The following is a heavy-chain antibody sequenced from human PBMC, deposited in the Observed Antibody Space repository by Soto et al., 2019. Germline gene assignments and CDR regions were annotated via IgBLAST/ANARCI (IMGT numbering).Heavy chain of an antibody. J-gene: IGHJ4*02. CDR2: INPSGGST. D-gene: IGHD5-18*01. CDR1: GYTFIGYC. CDR3: ARGREYRYSYSPFDY. V-gene: IGHV1-46*03. Sequence: ASVKVSCKASGYTFIGYCMHWVRQAPGQGLEWMGIINPSGGSTSYAQKFQGRVTMTRDTSTSTVYMELSSLRSEDTAVYYCARGREYRYSYSPFDYWGQGTLVTVSS.